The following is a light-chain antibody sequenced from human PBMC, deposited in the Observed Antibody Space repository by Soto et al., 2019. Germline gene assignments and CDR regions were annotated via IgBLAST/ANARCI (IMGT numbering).Light chain of an antibody. CDR1: RGDVGIYNF. J-gene: IGLJ2*01. Sequence: SVLTQPAYVSGSHGHSIAISKKGSRGDVGIYNFVSWYQQHPGKAPKLMIYDVSARPPGVSNRFSGSKSGNTASLTISGLQAEDEADYYFSLCTSTSTLVFVGVTKVTV. CDR2: DVS. CDR3: SLCTSTSTLV. V-gene: IGLV2-14*01.